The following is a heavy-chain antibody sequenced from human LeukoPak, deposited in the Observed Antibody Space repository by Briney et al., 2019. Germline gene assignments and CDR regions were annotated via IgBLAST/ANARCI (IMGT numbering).Heavy chain of an antibody. V-gene: IGHV1-69*13. J-gene: IGHJ4*02. CDR1: GGTFCSYA. D-gene: IGHD4-11*01. Sequence: SVKVSCKASGGTFCSYAISWVRQAPGQGLEWMGGIIPIFGTANYAQKFQGRVTITADESTSTAYMELSSLRAEDTAVYYCARETQKFTTVTTSYYFDYWGQGTLVTVSS. CDR3: ARETQKFTTVTTSYYFDY. CDR2: IIPIFGTA.